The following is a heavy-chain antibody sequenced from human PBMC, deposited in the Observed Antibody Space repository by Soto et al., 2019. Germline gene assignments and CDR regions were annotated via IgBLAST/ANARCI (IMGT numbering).Heavy chain of an antibody. CDR2: IIPISETT. Sequence: SVKVSCKASGGTFSSLDINWVRQAPGQGLEWMGGIIPISETTNYAQIFQGRVSIVADISTSTAYMELSRLRSEDTAVYYCARALLSHSYDSGGYDSYCHARDVCDQGTPGTVAS. D-gene: IGHD3-22*01. J-gene: IGHJ6*02. V-gene: IGHV1-69*06. CDR3: ARALLSHSYDSGGYDSYCHARDV. CDR1: GGTFSSLD.